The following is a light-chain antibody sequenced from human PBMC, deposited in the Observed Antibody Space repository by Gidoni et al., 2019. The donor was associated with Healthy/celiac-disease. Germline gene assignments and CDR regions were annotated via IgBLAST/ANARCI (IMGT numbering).Light chain of an antibody. Sequence: SYEPTQPPSVSVSPGQTASITCSGDKLGDKYACWYQQKPGQSPVLVIYQDSKRPSGIPGRFSGSNSGNTATLTISGTQAMDEADYYCQAWDSSTYVFGGGTKLTVL. CDR2: QDS. CDR3: QAWDSSTYV. J-gene: IGLJ2*01. V-gene: IGLV3-1*01. CDR1: KLGDKY.